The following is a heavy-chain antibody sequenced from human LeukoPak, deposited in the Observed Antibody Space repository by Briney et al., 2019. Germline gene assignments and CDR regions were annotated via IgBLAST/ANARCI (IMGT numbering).Heavy chain of an antibody. V-gene: IGHV7-4-1*02. Sequence: GASVKASCKGSGCTFPSYAMNWVRQAPGQGLEWMGWINSNTGNPTYAQGFTGRFVFSLDTSVSTAYLQISGLKAEDTAVYYCARSFIVVVPAAPFDPWGQGTLVTVSS. J-gene: IGHJ5*02. D-gene: IGHD2-2*01. CDR2: INSNTGNP. CDR1: GCTFPSYA. CDR3: ARSFIVVVPAAPFDP.